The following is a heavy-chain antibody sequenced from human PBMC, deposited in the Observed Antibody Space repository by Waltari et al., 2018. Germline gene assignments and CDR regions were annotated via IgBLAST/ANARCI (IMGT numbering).Heavy chain of an antibody. J-gene: IGHJ4*02. CDR3: ARDEGFLEWLLSFDY. D-gene: IGHD3-3*01. CDR2: INPNSGGT. CDR1: GYTFTGYY. V-gene: IGHV1-2*02. Sequence: QVQLVQSGAEVKKPGASVKVPCKASGYTFTGYYMNWVRQAPGQGLEWMGWINPNSGGTNYAQKFQGRVTMTRDTSISTAYMELSRLRSDDTAVYYCARDEGFLEWLLSFDYWGQGTLVTVSS.